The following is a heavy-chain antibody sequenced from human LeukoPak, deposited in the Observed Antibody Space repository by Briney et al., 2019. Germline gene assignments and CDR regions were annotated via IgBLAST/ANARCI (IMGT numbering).Heavy chain of an antibody. J-gene: IGHJ6*03. D-gene: IGHD3-22*01. CDR3: ARVTYYHDTSGYYDYYFYYYMDV. CDR2: ISAYNGNT. Sequence: ASVKVSCKASGYTFTSYGISWVRQAPGQGLEWMGWISAYNGNTNYAQKLQGRVTMTTDTSTGTAYMELRSLRSDDTAVYYCARVTYYHDTSGYYDYYFYYYMDVWGTGTTVTVSS. V-gene: IGHV1-18*01. CDR1: GYTFTSYG.